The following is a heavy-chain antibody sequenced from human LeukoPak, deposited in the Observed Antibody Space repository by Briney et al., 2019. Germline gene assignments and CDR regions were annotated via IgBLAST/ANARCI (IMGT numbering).Heavy chain of an antibody. CDR2: IYSGGST. CDR1: GFSVSSNY. V-gene: IGHV3-66*01. J-gene: IGHJ4*02. D-gene: IGHD6-25*01. CDR3: AREGGRGSADY. Sequence: PGGSLRLSCAASGFSVSSNYMSWVRQAPGKGLEWVSVIYSGGSTSYADSVKGRFTISRDSSENTVSLQMNNVRAEDTAVYYCAREGGRGSADYWGQGTLVTVSS.